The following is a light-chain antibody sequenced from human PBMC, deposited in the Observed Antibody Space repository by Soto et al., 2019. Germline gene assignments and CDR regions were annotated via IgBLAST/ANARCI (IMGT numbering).Light chain of an antibody. V-gene: IGLV2-14*01. CDR3: CSYTRSGTLI. Sequence: QSALTQPASVSGSPGQSITISCVGTSGDIGDYNYVSWYQQHPGKVPKVIIYDVSNRPSGVSYRFSGTKSGNTASLTVSGHPAEDEADYYCCSYTRSGTLIFGTGTKLTVL. CDR2: DVS. CDR1: SGDIGDYNY. J-gene: IGLJ1*01.